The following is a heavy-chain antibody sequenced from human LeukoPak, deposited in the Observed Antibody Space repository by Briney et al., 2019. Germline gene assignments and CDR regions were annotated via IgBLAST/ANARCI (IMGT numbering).Heavy chain of an antibody. Sequence: SETLSLTCTVSGGSISSSSYYWGWIRQPPGKGLEWIGGIYYSGSTYYNPSLKSRVTIYVDTSKNQFSLKLSSVTAADTAVYYCARVYPTTMVRGRFDPWGQGTLVTVSS. CDR3: ARVYPTTMVRGRFDP. CDR2: IYYSGST. CDR1: GGSISSSSYY. D-gene: IGHD3-10*01. V-gene: IGHV4-39*01. J-gene: IGHJ5*02.